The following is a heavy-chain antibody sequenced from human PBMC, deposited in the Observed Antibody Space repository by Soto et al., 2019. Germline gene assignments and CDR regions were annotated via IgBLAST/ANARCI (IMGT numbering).Heavy chain of an antibody. V-gene: IGHV3-9*01. J-gene: IGHJ6*02. CDR2: ISWNSGSI. Sequence: GGSLRLSCAASGFSFDDYAMHWVRLAPGKGLEWVSGISWNSGSIGYADSVKGRFTISRDNAKNSLYLQMSSLRAEDTALYYCAKGRLNYYGMDVWGQGTTVTVS. CDR3: AKGRLNYYGMDV. CDR1: GFSFDDYA.